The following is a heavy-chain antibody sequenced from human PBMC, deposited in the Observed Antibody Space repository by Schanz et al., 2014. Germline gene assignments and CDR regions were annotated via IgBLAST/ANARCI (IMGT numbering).Heavy chain of an antibody. CDR1: GYTFTTYG. CDR3: ARDGVDAAAGGNY. Sequence: QVQLVQSGAEVKKPGASVKVSCEASGYTFTTYGISWVRQAPGQGLEWMGWISAYNGHTNYAQKFRGRVTMTRNTSMSTVYMELSSLRSEDTAVYYCARDGVDAAAGGNYWGQGTLVTVSS. V-gene: IGHV1-18*01. D-gene: IGHD6-13*01. J-gene: IGHJ4*02. CDR2: ISAYNGHT.